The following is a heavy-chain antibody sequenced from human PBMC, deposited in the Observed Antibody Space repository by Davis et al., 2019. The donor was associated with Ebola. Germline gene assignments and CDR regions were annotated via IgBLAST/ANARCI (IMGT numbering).Heavy chain of an antibody. CDR3: ARDLTMVQGVMSY. CDR1: KFTLSSYW. D-gene: IGHD3-10*01. CDR2: ISYDGSNK. V-gene: IGHV3-30-3*01. J-gene: IGHJ4*02. Sequence: GESLKISCAASKFTLSSYWMSWVRQAPGKGLEWVAVISYDGSNKYYADSVKGRFTISRDNSKNTLYLQMNSLRAEDTAVYYCARDLTMVQGVMSYWGQGTLVTVSS.